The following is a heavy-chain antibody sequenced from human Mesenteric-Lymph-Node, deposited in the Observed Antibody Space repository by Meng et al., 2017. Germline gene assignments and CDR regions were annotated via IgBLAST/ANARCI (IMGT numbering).Heavy chain of an antibody. J-gene: IGHJ4*02. CDR3: AKGLHSSAWDYFDF. V-gene: IGHV3-23*01. D-gene: IGHD6-19*01. Sequence: GESLKISCAASGFTFTSYTMTWVRQAPGKGLEWVSTITTSIRDTYYAESVKGRFTISRDSAKNTLYLQMNSLRAEDTALYYCAKGLHSSAWDYFDFWGQGTLVTVSS. CDR1: GFTFTSYT. CDR2: ITTSIRDT.